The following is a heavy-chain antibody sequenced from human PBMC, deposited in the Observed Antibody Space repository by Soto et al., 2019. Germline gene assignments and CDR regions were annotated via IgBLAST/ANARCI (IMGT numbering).Heavy chain of an antibody. CDR2: IFMDEDK. Sequence: QITLKESGPTLVKPTQTLTLTCTFSGFSLSTSGVGVGWIRQPPGKALELLALIFMDEDKRYSPSLKNRLTITKDTSKNQGVLTLTNMDPVDTATYYCAHSPPYDSLTGSLNYFDYWGQGTLVTVSS. V-gene: IGHV2-5*02. D-gene: IGHD3-9*01. J-gene: IGHJ4*02. CDR3: AHSPPYDSLTGSLNYFDY. CDR1: GFSLSTSGVG.